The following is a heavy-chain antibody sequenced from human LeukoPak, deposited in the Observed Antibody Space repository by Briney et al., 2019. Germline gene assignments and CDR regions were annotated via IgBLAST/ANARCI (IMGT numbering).Heavy chain of an antibody. CDR1: GFTLSRYG. Sequence: GGSLRLSCAASGFTLSRYGMHWVRQAPGKGLEWVAVISYDGSNKYYADSVKGRFTISRDNSKNTLYLQMNSLRAEDTAVYYCAKDGDSSGWYYFDYWGQGTLVTVSS. CDR3: AKDGDSSGWYYFDY. CDR2: ISYDGSNK. V-gene: IGHV3-30*18. J-gene: IGHJ4*02. D-gene: IGHD6-19*01.